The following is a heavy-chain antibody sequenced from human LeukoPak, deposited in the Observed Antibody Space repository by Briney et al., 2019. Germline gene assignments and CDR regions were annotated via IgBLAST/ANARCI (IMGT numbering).Heavy chain of an antibody. Sequence: RASVKASCKASGYTFTNYGVSWVRQAPGQGLERMGWINAYNGDTHYAQNLQGRLTMTTDTSTSMAFMELRSLRPDDTAVYFCARWGLVAPGTYYYYYMDVWGRGTTVTVSS. CDR3: ARWGLVAPGTYYYYYMDV. V-gene: IGHV1-18*01. CDR2: INAYNGDT. J-gene: IGHJ6*03. CDR1: GYTFTNYG. D-gene: IGHD2-2*01.